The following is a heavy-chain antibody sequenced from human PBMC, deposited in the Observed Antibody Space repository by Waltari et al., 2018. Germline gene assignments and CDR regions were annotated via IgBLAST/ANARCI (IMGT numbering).Heavy chain of an antibody. Sequence: QLQLQESGPGLVKPSETLSLTCTVSGGSISSSSYYWGWIRQPPGKGLEWIGSIYYSGSTDYNSSLKSRVSISVDTSKNQFSLKLSSVTAADTAVYYCAREVIAVAGSQHYFDYWGQGTLVTVSS. V-gene: IGHV4-39*07. CDR2: IYYSGST. J-gene: IGHJ4*02. CDR3: AREVIAVAGSQHYFDY. D-gene: IGHD6-19*01. CDR1: GGSISSSSYY.